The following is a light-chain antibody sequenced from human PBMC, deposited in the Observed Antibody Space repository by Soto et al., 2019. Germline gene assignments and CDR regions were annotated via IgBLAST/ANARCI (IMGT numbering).Light chain of an antibody. J-gene: IGLJ2*01. CDR2: GVT. CDR3: SSYTSSTTLSVV. V-gene: IGLV2-14*01. CDR1: SSDVGGYNY. Sequence: QSALTQPASVSGSPGQSITISCTGTSSDVGGYNYVSWYQQYPGKAPKLMIYGVTNRPSGVSNRFSGSKSGNTASLTISGLQAEDEADYYCSSYTSSTTLSVVFGGGTKVTVL.